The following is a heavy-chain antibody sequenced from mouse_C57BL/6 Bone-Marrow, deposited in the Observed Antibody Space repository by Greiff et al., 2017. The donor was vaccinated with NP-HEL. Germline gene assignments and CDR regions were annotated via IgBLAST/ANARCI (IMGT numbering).Heavy chain of an antibody. CDR2: IYPRGGNT. CDR1: GYTFTSYG. CDR3: ARREDYYGSRGHGDV. D-gene: IGHD1-1*01. Sequence: QVQLQQSGAELARPGASVKLSCKASGYTFTSYGISWVKQRPGQGLEWIGEIYPRGGNTYYNEKFKGKATLTADKSSSTAYMELRSLTSEDSAVYYCARREDYYGSRGHGDVWGTGTTVTVSS. J-gene: IGHJ1*03. V-gene: IGHV1-81*01.